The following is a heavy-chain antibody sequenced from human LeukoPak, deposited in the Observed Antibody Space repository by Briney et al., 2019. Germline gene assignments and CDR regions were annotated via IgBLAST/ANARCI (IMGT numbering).Heavy chain of an antibody. CDR3: ARELGIKWNAFDI. CDR2: IYYSGST. Sequence: SETLSLTFTVSGGSISSYYWSWIRQPPGKGLEWIGYIYYSGSTNYNPSLKSRVTISVDRSKNQFSLKLSSVTAADTAVYYCARELGIKWNAFDIWGQGTMVTVSS. D-gene: IGHD7-27*01. CDR1: GGSISSYY. V-gene: IGHV4-59*12. J-gene: IGHJ3*02.